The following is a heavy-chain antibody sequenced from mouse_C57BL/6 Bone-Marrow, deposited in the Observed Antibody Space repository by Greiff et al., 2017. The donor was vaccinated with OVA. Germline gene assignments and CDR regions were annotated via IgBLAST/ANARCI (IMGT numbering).Heavy chain of an antibody. CDR3: ARYGYDGRDY. J-gene: IGHJ2*01. V-gene: IGHV5-17*01. CDR1: GFTFSDYG. D-gene: IGHD2-2*01. Sequence: EVMLVESGGGLVKPGGSLKLSCAASGFTFSDYGMHWVRQAPEKGLEWVAYISSGSSTIYYADTVKGRFTISRDNAKNTLFLQMTSRRSEDTAMYYCARYGYDGRDYWGQGTTLTVSS. CDR2: ISSGSSTI.